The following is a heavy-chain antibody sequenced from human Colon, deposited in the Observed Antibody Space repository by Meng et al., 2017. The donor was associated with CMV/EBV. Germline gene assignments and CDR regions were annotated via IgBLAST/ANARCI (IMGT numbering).Heavy chain of an antibody. CDR3: ARDPFLVREGFDC. V-gene: IGHV3-48*03. CDR1: GFSFSNYE. CDR2: ISGSGSTV. Sequence: GGSLRLSCSASGFSFSNYEMHWVRQAPGKGLEWISYISGSGSTVFYADSVKGRFTVSRDNAKNSFYLQMNSLTAEDTAVYYCARDPFLVREGFDCWGQGTRVTVSS. J-gene: IGHJ4*02. D-gene: IGHD3-10*01.